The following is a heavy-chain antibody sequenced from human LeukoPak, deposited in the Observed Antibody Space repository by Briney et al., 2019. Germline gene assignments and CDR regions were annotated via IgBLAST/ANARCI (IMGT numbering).Heavy chain of an antibody. D-gene: IGHD6-19*01. V-gene: IGHV3-64*01. CDR1: GFTFSSYA. Sequence: GGSLRLSCAASGFTFSSYAMHWVRQAPGKGLEYVSAISSNGGSTYYANSVKGRFTISRDNSKNTLYLQMGSLRAEDVAVYYCARGFSSNPDYWGQGTLVTVSS. J-gene: IGHJ4*02. CDR3: ARGFSSNPDY. CDR2: ISSNGGST.